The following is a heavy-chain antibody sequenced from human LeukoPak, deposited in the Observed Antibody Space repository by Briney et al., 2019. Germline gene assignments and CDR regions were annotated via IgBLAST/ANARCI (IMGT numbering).Heavy chain of an antibody. D-gene: IGHD3-22*01. V-gene: IGHV7-4-1*02. Sequence: ASVKVSCKASGYTFTSYAMNWVRQAPGQGLEWMGWINTNTGNPTYAQGFTGRFAFSLDTSVSTAYLQISSLKAEDTAVYYCAREGDSSGYCGEFDYWGQGTLVTVSS. CDR3: AREGDSSGYCGEFDY. CDR2: INTNTGNP. CDR1: GYTFTSYA. J-gene: IGHJ4*02.